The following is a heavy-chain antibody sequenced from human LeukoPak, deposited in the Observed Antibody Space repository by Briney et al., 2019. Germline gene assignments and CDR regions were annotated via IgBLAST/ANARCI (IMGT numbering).Heavy chain of an antibody. CDR3: AKDFSVYYYDSRVLDY. J-gene: IGHJ4*02. CDR1: GFTFRSFD. CDR2: IQYHGSNT. D-gene: IGHD3-22*01. V-gene: IGHV3-30*02. Sequence: GGSLRLSCAASGFTFRSFDMHWVRQAPGKGLEWVAFIQYHGSNTYYADSVKGRFTISRDNTKNTLYLQMNSLRAEDTAVYYCAKDFSVYYYDSRVLDYWGQGTLVTVSS.